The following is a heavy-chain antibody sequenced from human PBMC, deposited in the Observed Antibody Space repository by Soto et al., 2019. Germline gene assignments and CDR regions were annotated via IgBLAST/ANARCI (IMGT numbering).Heavy chain of an antibody. CDR1: GGTFSSYT. J-gene: IGHJ4*02. D-gene: IGHD3-22*01. V-gene: IGHV1-69*02. CDR2: IIPILGIA. Sequence: SVKVSCKASGGTFSSYTISWVRQAPGQGLEWMGRIIPILGIANYAQKFQGRVTITADKSTSTAYMELSSLRSEDTAVYYCARRDSSGYYYAIDYWGQGTQVTVSS. CDR3: ARRDSSGYYYAIDY.